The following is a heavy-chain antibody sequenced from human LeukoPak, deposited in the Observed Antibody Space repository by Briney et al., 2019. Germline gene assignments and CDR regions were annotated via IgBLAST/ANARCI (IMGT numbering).Heavy chain of an antibody. CDR2: IYYSGST. J-gene: IGHJ5*02. CDR1: GVSISNYY. CDR3: ARDYYSPGRFDP. V-gene: IGHV4-59*01. Sequence: SETLSLTCTVSGVSISNYYWSWIRQPPGKGLEWIGCIYYSGSTKYNPSLKSRLTISLDTSKNQFSLKLSSVTAADTAVYYCARDYYSPGRFDPWGQGTLVTVSS. D-gene: IGHD3-10*01.